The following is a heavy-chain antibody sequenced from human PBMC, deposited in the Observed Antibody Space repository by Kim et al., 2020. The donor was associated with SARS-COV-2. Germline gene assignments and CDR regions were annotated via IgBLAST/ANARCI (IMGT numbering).Heavy chain of an antibody. J-gene: IGHJ5*02. CDR2: IYYSGST. CDR1: GGSISSSSYY. D-gene: IGHD3-10*01. Sequence: SETLSLTCTVSGGSISSSSYYWGWIRQPPGKGLEWIGSIYYSGSTYYNPSLKSRVTISVDTSKNQFSLKLSPVTAADTAVYYCARRRRLITMVRGVISCWFDPWGQGTLVTVSS. V-gene: IGHV4-39*01. CDR3: ARRRRLITMVRGVISCWFDP.